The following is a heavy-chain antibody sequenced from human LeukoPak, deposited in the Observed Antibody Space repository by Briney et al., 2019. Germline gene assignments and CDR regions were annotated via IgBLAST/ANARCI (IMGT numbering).Heavy chain of an antibody. V-gene: IGHV1-8*01. CDR3: ARDQEGFDY. CDR1: GYTFTTYD. CDR2: MNPNSGNT. Sequence: ASVKVSCKASGYTFTTYDINWVRQATGQGLEWMGWMNPNSGNTGYAQKFQGRVTVTRDTSTSTVHMELSGLRSEDTAVYYCARDQEGFDYWGQGTLVTVSS. J-gene: IGHJ4*02.